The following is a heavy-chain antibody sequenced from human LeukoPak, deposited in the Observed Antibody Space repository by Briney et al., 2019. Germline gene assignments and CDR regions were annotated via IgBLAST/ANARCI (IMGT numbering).Heavy chain of an antibody. CDR2: ISAYNGNT. Sequence: ASVKVSCKASGYTFTSYGISWVRQAPGQGLEWMGWISAYNGNTNYAQKLQGRVTMTTDTSTSTAYMELRSLRSDDTAVYYCTYYYGSGSPEGRFDPWGQGTLVTVSS. V-gene: IGHV1-18*01. CDR1: GYTFTSYG. J-gene: IGHJ5*02. CDR3: TYYYGSGSPEGRFDP. D-gene: IGHD3-10*01.